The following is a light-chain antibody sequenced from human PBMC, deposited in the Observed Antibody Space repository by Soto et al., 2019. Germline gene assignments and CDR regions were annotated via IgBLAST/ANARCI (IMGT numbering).Light chain of an antibody. CDR1: QSVSSR. Sequence: DIQMTQSPSTQSASVGDRVTITSRDSQSVSSRLAWYQQKPGKAPKLLIYKTSSLESGVPSRFGGSGSGTEFTLTITSLQPDDFATYYCQHYNSYSPFGGGTKVEIK. CDR3: QHYNSYSP. CDR2: KTS. J-gene: IGKJ4*02. V-gene: IGKV1-5*03.